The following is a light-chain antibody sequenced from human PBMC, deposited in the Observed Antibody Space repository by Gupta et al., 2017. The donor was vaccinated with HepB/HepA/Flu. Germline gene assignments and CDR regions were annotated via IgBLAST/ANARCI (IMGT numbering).Light chain of an antibody. CDR2: GND. CDR1: SSNIGAGYD. Sequence: QSVLTQPPSVSGAPGPRVTISCIGSSSNIGAGYDVHWYQQLPGTAPKLLIYGNDNRPSGVPDRFSDSKSGISASLAITGLQADDEADYYCQSYDSSLTGLYVFGPGTKVTVL. CDR3: QSYDSSLTGLYV. V-gene: IGLV1-40*01. J-gene: IGLJ1*01.